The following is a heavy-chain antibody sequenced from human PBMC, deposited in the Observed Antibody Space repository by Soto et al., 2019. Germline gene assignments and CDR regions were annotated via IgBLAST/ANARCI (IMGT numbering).Heavy chain of an antibody. CDR3: KTYSGNTASFQH. Sequence: GESLKISCKAIGYTFTNYWIGWVRQTPGKGLEWMGIIFPGDSDTRYNPSFEGQVTVSADESISTAYLQWNTLRAEDTAVYYCKTYSGNTASFQHWGQGTLVTVSS. D-gene: IGHD1-26*01. J-gene: IGHJ1*01. CDR2: IFPGDSDT. CDR1: GYTFTNYW. V-gene: IGHV5-51*01.